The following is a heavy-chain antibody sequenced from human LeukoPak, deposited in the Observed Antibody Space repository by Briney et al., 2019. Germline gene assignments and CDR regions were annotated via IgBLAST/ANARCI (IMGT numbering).Heavy chain of an antibody. Sequence: PGGSLRLSCGASGFTFSNYWMSWVRQAPGKGLEWVAVISYDGSNKYYADSVKGRFTISRDNSKNTLYLQMNSLRAEDTAVYYCARVRDSSGWLLFDYWGQGTLVTVSS. V-gene: IGHV3-30-3*01. CDR1: GFTFSNYW. CDR3: ARVRDSSGWLLFDY. CDR2: ISYDGSNK. D-gene: IGHD6-19*01. J-gene: IGHJ4*02.